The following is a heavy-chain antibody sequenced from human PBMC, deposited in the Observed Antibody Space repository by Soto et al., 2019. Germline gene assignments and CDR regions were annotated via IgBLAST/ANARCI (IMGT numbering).Heavy chain of an antibody. D-gene: IGHD1-26*01. CDR2: IYYSGST. Sequence: PSETLSLTCTVSGGSISSSSYYWGWIRQPPGKGLEWIGSIYYSGSTYYNPSLKSRVTISVDTSKNQFSLKLSSVTAADTAVYYCARAFCGWVRGGLYGMDVWGQGTTVTVS. V-gene: IGHV4-39*01. J-gene: IGHJ6*02. CDR1: GGSISSSSYY. CDR3: ARAFCGWVRGGLYGMDV.